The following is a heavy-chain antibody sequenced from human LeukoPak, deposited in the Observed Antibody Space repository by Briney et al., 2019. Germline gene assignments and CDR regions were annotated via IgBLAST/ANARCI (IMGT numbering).Heavy chain of an antibody. CDR1: GFTFSSYE. D-gene: IGHD3-3*01. V-gene: IGHV3-48*03. CDR3: ARDRGLRFLEWLSFDY. J-gene: IGHJ4*02. Sequence: PGGSLRLSCAASGFTFSSYEMNWVRQAPGKGLEWVSYISSSGSTIYYADSVKGRFTISRVNAKNSLYLQMNSLRAEDTAVYYCARDRGLRFLEWLSFDYWGQGTLVTVSS. CDR2: ISSSGSTI.